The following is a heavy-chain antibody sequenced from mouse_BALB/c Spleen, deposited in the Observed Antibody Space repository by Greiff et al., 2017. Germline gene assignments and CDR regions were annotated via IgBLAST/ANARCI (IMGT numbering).Heavy chain of an antibody. CDR1: GYSFTGYY. V-gene: IGHV1-31*01. CDR3: ARDDGRGFDY. Sequence: VQLQQSGPELVKPGASVKISCKASGYSFTGYYMHWVKQSHVKSLEWIGRINPYNGATSYNQNFKDKASLTVDKSSSTAYMELHSLTSEDSAVYYCARDDGRGFDYWGQGTTLTVSS. CDR2: INPYNGAT. D-gene: IGHD2-3*01. J-gene: IGHJ2*01.